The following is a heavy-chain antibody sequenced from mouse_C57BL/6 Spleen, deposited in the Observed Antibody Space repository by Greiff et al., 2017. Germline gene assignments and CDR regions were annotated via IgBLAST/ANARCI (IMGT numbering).Heavy chain of an antibody. J-gene: IGHJ2*01. CDR2: IRNKANDYTT. CDR3: ARVSEGYFDY. Sequence: EVQGVESGGGLVQSGRSLRLSCATSGFTFSDFYMEWVRQAPGKGLEWIAAIRNKANDYTTEYSASVKGRFIVSRDTSQSILYLQMNALRAEDTAIYYCARVSEGYFDYWGQGTTLTVSS. CDR1: GFTFSDFY. V-gene: IGHV7-1*01.